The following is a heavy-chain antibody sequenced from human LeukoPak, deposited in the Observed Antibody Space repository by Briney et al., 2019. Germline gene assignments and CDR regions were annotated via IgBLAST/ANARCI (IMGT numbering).Heavy chain of an antibody. CDR1: GDSISSSNCY. D-gene: IGHD5-12*01. J-gene: IGHJ4*02. V-gene: IGHV4-61*05. CDR3: ARVSGYDWESFYDY. CDR2: IYYSGST. Sequence: SETLSLTCTVSGDSISSSNCYWGWIRQPPGKGLEWIGYIYYSGSTNYNPSLKSRVTISVDTSKNQFSLKLSSVTAADTAMYYCARVSGYDWESFYDYWGQGSLVTVSS.